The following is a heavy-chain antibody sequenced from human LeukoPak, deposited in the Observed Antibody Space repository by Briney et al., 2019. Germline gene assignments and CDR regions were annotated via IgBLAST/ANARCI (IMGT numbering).Heavy chain of an antibody. CDR1: GGSISGYY. Sequence: PSETRSLTCTVSGGSISGYYWSWIRQPAGKGLQWIGRIAPSGSTNYNPSLKSRVTMSVDTSKNQFSLNLSSVTAADTAVYYCASGRDTWGTQPKYYFDYWGQGTLVTVSS. J-gene: IGHJ4*02. V-gene: IGHV4-4*07. CDR2: IAPSGST. CDR3: ASGRDTWGTQPKYYFDY. D-gene: IGHD5-24*01.